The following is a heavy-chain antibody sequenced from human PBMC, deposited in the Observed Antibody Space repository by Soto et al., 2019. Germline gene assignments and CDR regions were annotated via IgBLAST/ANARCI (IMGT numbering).Heavy chain of an antibody. V-gene: IGHV4-59*01. CDR3: ARQQLLPFYYALDV. D-gene: IGHD6-13*01. Sequence: PETLSLTCTVSGGSISGYYWSWIRQSPGKGLEYIGYIYYRGSTNYNPSLKSRVTMSIDTSRNQFSLRVNSVTAADTAVYYCARQQLLPFYYALDVWGQGTTVTVSS. J-gene: IGHJ6*02. CDR2: IYYRGST. CDR1: GGSISGYY.